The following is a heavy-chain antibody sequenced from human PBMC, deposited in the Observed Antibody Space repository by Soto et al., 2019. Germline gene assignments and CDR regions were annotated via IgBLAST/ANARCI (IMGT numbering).Heavy chain of an antibody. J-gene: IGHJ4*02. V-gene: IGHV3-13*01. CDR1: GFTFSSYD. Sequence: GGSLRLSCAASGFTFSSYDMHWVRQATGKGLEWVSAIGTAGDTYYPGSVKGRFTISRENAKNSLYLQMNSLRAEDTAVYYCARVAYYYDSSGYYYSGFDYWGQGTLVTVSS. CDR3: ARVAYYYDSSGYYYSGFDY. D-gene: IGHD3-22*01. CDR2: IGTAGDT.